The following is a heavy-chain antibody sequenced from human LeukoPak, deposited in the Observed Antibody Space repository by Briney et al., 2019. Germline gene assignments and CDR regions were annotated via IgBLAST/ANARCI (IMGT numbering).Heavy chain of an antibody. CDR3: ARHGRSGYSIDWPALDY. V-gene: IGHV4-59*08. CDR1: GGSISSYY. D-gene: IGHD5-18*01. CDR2: IYYTGST. J-gene: IGHJ4*02. Sequence: SDTLSLTCTVSGGSISSYYWSWIRQPPGKGLEGIGYIYYTGSTNYSPSLKSRVTISVDTSKNQFSLKLSSVTAEDTAVYYCARHGRSGYSIDWPALDYWGQGSLVTVSS.